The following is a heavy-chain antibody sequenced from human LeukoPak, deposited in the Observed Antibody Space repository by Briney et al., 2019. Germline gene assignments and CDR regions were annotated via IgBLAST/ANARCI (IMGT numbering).Heavy chain of an antibody. V-gene: IGHV4-39*01. CDR1: GGSISSSSYY. CDR3: ARSPLGVVTAPQPYYFDY. Sequence: SETLSLTCTVSGGSISSSSYYWGWIRQPPGKGLEWIGSIYYSGSTYYNPSLKSRVTISADTSKNQFSLKVRSVTAADTAVYYCARSPLGVVTAPQPYYFDYWGQGTLVTVSS. D-gene: IGHD2-21*02. J-gene: IGHJ4*02. CDR2: IYYSGST.